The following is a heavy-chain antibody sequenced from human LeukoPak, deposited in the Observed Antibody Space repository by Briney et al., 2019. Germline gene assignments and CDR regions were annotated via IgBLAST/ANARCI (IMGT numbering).Heavy chain of an antibody. Sequence: GGSLRLSCAASGFTFRSYAVNWVRQAPGKGLEWVANIQQDGSEKYYVDSVKGRFTISRDNAKNSLYLQMNSLRAEDTAVYYCARNPPRYFNWGQGTLVTVSS. CDR2: IQQDGSEK. CDR3: ARNPPRYFN. V-gene: IGHV3-7*03. D-gene: IGHD1-26*01. CDR1: GFTFRSYA. J-gene: IGHJ4*02.